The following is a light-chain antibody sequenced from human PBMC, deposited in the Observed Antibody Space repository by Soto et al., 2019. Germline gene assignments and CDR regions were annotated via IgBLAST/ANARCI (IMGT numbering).Light chain of an antibody. CDR3: QQRSNWPPLT. CDR2: DAS. V-gene: IGKV3-11*01. CDR1: QSVSSY. Sequence: EIVLTQSPATLSLSPGERATLSCRASQSVSSYLAWYQQKPGQAPRLLIYDASNRATGIPDRFSGSGSGTEFTIIISSREPEDFAVYYCQQRSNWPPLTFGGGTKVEIK. J-gene: IGKJ4*01.